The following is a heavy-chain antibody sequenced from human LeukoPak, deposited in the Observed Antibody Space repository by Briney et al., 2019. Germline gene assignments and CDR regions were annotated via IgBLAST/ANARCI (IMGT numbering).Heavy chain of an antibody. CDR1: GFTFSSYG. Sequence: GGSLRLSCAASGFTFSSYGMHWVRQSPGKGLEWVAFIRYDGNNKSYADSVKGRFTISRDNAKNSLYLQMNSLRAEDTAVYYCARDRDPGYNDSSGYRRVNAFDIWGQGTMVTVSS. J-gene: IGHJ3*02. CDR3: ARDRDPGYNDSSGYRRVNAFDI. CDR2: IRYDGNNK. V-gene: IGHV3-30*02. D-gene: IGHD3-22*01.